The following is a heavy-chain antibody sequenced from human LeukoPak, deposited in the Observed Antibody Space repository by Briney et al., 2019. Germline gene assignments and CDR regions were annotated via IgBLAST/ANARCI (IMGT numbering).Heavy chain of an antibody. CDR2: IYPGDSDT. CDR3: GTASGSYSGSYYDFDY. J-gene: IGHJ4*02. V-gene: IGHV5-51*01. Sequence: GESLKISCKGSGYIFTSYWIGWVRQTPGKGLEWMGIIYPGDSDTKYSPSFQRQVTIPADKSISAAYLQWSSLKASDTAMYYCGTASGSYSGSYYDFDYWGQGTLVTVCS. D-gene: IGHD1-26*01. CDR1: GYIFTSYW.